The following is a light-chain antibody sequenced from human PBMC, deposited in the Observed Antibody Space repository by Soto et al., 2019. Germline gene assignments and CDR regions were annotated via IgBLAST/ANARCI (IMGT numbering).Light chain of an antibody. CDR3: HQRQRWPRT. V-gene: IGKV3-11*01. CDR1: QTVGVR. Sequence: EIVLTQSPATLSSSPGERATLSCRASQTVGVRLAWYQHKPSQAPRLIIYEASNRAAGIPARFSGSGSGTDFTLTITSLEPEDFAFYYCHQRQRWPRTFGQGTKVDIK. J-gene: IGKJ1*01. CDR2: EAS.